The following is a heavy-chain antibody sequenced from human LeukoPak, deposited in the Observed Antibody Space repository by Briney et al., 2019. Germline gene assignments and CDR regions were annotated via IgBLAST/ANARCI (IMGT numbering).Heavy chain of an antibody. J-gene: IGHJ3*02. CDR1: GYTFAGYY. D-gene: IGHD4-17*01. CDR2: INPNSGGT. Sequence: GASVKVSCKASGYTFAGYYMHWVRQAPGQGLEWMGWINPNSGGTNYAQKFQGRVTMTRDTSISTAYMELSRLRSDDTAVYYCARDYGDRDAFDIWGRGAMVTVSS. V-gene: IGHV1-2*02. CDR3: ARDYGDRDAFDI.